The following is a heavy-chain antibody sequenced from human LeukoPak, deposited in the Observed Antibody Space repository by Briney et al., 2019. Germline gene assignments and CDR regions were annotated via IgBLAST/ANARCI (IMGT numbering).Heavy chain of an antibody. CDR2: IYSGGST. D-gene: IGHD3-22*01. Sequence: GGSLRLSCAASGFTVSSNYMSWVRQAPGKGLEWVSVIYSGGSTYYADSVKGRFTISRDNSKNTLYLQMNSLRAEDTAVYYCARSITMIASLAWGQGTLVTVSS. CDR3: ARSITMIASLA. V-gene: IGHV3-53*01. J-gene: IGHJ4*02. CDR1: GFTVSSNY.